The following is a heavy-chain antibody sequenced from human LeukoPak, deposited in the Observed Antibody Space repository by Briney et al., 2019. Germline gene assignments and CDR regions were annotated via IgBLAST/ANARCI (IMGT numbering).Heavy chain of an antibody. CDR3: ARASGSYDPSDY. CDR2: ISYDGSNK. D-gene: IGHD1-26*01. Sequence: PGGSLKLFCAASGFTFSSYAMHWVRQAPGKGLEWVAVISYDGSNKYYADSVKGRFTISRDNSKNTLYLQMNSLRAEDTAVYYCARASGSYDPSDYWGQGTLVTVSS. J-gene: IGHJ4*02. V-gene: IGHV3-30-3*01. CDR1: GFTFSSYA.